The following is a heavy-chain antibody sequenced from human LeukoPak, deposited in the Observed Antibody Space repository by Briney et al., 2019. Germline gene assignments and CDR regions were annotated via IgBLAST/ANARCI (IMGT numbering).Heavy chain of an antibody. CDR2: INWKGGST. V-gene: IGHV3-20*04. J-gene: IGHJ4*02. CDR1: GFTFDDYG. D-gene: IGHD3-3*01. CDR3: ASITIFGVASL. Sequence: PGGSLRLSCAASGFTFDDYGMSWVRQAPGKGLEWVSGINWKGGSTGYADSVKGRFTISRDNAKNSLYLQMNSLRAEDTALYYCASITIFGVASLWGQGTLVTVSS.